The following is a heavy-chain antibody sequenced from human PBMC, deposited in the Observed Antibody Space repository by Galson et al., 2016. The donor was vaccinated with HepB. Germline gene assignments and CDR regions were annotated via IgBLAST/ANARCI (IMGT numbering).Heavy chain of an antibody. V-gene: IGHV5-10-1*01. D-gene: IGHD1-26*01. Sequence: AEVKTPGESLRISCTGSGYSFTNYWINWVRQMPGKGLEWMGRIDPGDSFTNYSPSFQGHVTISADKSISTAYLQWSSLKASDTAMYYCASLRSGSLTSDSWGQGTLVTVSS. J-gene: IGHJ4*02. CDR1: GYSFTNYW. CDR2: IDPGDSFT. CDR3: ASLRSGSLTSDS.